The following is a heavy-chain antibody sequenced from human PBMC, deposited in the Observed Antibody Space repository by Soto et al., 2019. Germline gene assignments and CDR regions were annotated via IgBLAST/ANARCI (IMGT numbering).Heavy chain of an antibody. CDR3: ARARYSSGWYYFDY. CDR2: IYYSGST. D-gene: IGHD6-19*01. Sequence: PSETLSLTCTVSGSSFSSWCWSCLWQPPGKGLEWIGYIYYSGSTNYNPSLKSRVTISVDTSKNQFSLKLSSVTAADTAVYYCARARYSSGWYYFDYWGQGTLVTVSS. CDR1: GSSFSSWC. J-gene: IGHJ4*02. V-gene: IGHV4-59*01.